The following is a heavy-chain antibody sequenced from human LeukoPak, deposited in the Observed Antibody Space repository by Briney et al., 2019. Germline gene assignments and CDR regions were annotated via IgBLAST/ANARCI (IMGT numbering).Heavy chain of an antibody. V-gene: IGHV3-21*01. CDR2: ISSSSSYI. Sequence: GGSLPLTLVSSLFTLISYSKNCVRQAPGKGLEWVSSISSSSSYIYYADSVKGRFTISRDNAKNSLYLQMNSLRAEDTAVYYCARPDEQQLVRDAFDIWGQGTMVTVSS. CDR1: LFTLISYS. CDR3: ARPDEQQLVRDAFDI. D-gene: IGHD6-13*01. J-gene: IGHJ3*02.